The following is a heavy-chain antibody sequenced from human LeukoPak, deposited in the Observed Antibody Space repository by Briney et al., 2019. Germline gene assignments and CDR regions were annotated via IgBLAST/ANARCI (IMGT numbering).Heavy chain of an antibody. J-gene: IGHJ4*02. V-gene: IGHV1-69*06. CDR1: GGTFSSYA. CDR3: ATNSKWEPTPFDY. D-gene: IGHD1-26*01. Sequence: GSSVKVSCKASGGTFSSYAISWVRQAPGQGLEWMGGIIPIFGTANYAQKFQGRVTMTEDTSTDTAYMELSSLRSEDTAVYYCATNSKWEPTPFDYWGQGTLVTVSS. CDR2: IIPIFGTA.